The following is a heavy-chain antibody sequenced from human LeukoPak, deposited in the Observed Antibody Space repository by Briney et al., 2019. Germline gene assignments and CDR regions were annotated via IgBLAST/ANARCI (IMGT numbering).Heavy chain of an antibody. Sequence: SETLSLTCSVSGGSITSGRYYWTWIRQYPERGLGWIGYSYYSGSTHYKPSLKSLATISLYKSKNQFSLNLTSATAADTAIYYCARATYDLLTGYYLDSWGQGTLVTVSS. CDR2: SYYSGST. V-gene: IGHV4-31*01. D-gene: IGHD3-9*01. CDR3: ARATYDLLTGYYLDS. CDR1: GGSITSGRYY. J-gene: IGHJ4*02.